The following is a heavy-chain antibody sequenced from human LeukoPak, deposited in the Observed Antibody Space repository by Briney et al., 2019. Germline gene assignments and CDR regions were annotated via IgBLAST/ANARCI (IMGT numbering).Heavy chain of an antibody. CDR2: TSYDGNNK. CDR3: AREASLLRYFDWLEDY. V-gene: IGHV3-30*03. D-gene: IGHD3-9*01. CDR1: GFTFSDFA. Sequence: GGSLRLSCTTTGFTFSDFAMTWVRQAPGKGLEWVAVTSYDGNNKYYADSVKGRFTISRDNAKNTLYLQMNSLRAEDTAVYYCAREASLLRYFDWLEDYWGQGTLVTVSS. J-gene: IGHJ4*02.